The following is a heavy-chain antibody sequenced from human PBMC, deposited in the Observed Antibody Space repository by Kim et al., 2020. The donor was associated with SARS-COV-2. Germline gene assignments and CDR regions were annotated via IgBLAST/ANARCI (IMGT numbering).Heavy chain of an antibody. CDR2: A. Sequence: ANYAQKFQGRVTITADESTSTAYMELSSLRSEDTAVYYCARAGPDAFDIWGQGTMVTVSS. V-gene: IGHV1-69*01. J-gene: IGHJ3*02. CDR3: ARAGPDAFDI.